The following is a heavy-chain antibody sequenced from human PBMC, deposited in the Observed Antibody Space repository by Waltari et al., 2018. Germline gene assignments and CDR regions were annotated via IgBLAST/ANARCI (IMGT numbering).Heavy chain of an antibody. CDR2: FEPEDGET. J-gene: IGHJ3*02. Sequence: QVQLVRSGAEVKKPGASVKVSCKVSGYTLTELSMHWVRQAPGKGLEWMGGFEPEDGETIYAQKFQGRVTMTEDTSTDTAYMELSSLRSEDTAVYYCATVLVGAQPVYDAFDIWGQGTMVTVSS. D-gene: IGHD1-26*01. V-gene: IGHV1-24*01. CDR1: GYTLTELS. CDR3: ATVLVGAQPVYDAFDI.